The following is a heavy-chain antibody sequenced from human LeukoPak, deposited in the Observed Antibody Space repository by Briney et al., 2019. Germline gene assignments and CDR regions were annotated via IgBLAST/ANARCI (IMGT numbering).Heavy chain of an antibody. CDR3: ARDLGPYCSGGSCYPRSWFDP. J-gene: IGHJ5*02. Sequence: SVKVSCKASGGTFSSYAISWVRQAPGQGLEWMGGSIPIFGTANYAQKFQGRVTITADESTSTAYMELSSLRSEDTAVYYCARDLGPYCSGGSCYPRSWFDPWGQGTLVTVSS. D-gene: IGHD2-15*01. CDR2: SIPIFGTA. V-gene: IGHV1-69*13. CDR1: GGTFSSYA.